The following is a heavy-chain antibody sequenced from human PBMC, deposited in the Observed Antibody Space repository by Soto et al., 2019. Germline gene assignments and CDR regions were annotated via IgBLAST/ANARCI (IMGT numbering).Heavy chain of an antibody. J-gene: IGHJ5*02. CDR1: GGTFSSYT. Sequence: GAPVKVSCKASGGTFSSYTISWVRQAPGQGLEWMGRIIPILGIANYAQKFRGRVTITADKSTSTAYMELSSLRSEDTAVYYCARDCSSTSCYAYPWGQGTLVTVSS. V-gene: IGHV1-69*04. D-gene: IGHD2-2*01. CDR2: IIPILGIA. CDR3: ARDCSSTSCYAYP.